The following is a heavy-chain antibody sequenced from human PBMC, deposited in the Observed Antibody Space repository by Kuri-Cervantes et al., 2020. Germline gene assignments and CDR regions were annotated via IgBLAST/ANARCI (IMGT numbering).Heavy chain of an antibody. CDR1: GGTFSSYA. Sequence: ASVKVSCKASGGTFSSYAISWVRQAPGQGLEWMGWISAYNGNTNYAQKLQGRVTMTTDTSTSTAYMELRSLRSDDTAVYYCARARRDGYNYGLDYWGQGTLVTVSS. J-gene: IGHJ4*02. V-gene: IGHV1-18*01. CDR3: ARARRDGYNYGLDY. CDR2: ISAYNGNT. D-gene: IGHD5-24*01.